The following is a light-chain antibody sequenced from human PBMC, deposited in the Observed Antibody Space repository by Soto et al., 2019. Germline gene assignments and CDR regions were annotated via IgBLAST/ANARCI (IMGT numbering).Light chain of an antibody. CDR1: QSVDSTF. Sequence: EIVLTQSPGSLSLSPGERATLSCRASQSVDSTFFAWYQKKPGQAPRLLMYGVSKRATGIPDRFSGSGSGTDFTLTISRLAPEDFAVYYCQQYMSSVTFGQGTRVEIK. CDR3: QQYMSSVT. J-gene: IGKJ1*01. CDR2: GVS. V-gene: IGKV3-20*01.